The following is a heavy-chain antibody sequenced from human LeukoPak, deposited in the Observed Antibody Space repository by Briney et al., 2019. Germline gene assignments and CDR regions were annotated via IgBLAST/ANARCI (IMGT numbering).Heavy chain of an antibody. CDR1: GGSISRGGYS. Sequence: PSQTLSLTCAVSGGSISRGGYSWSWIRQPPGKGLEWIGYIYHSGSTYYNPSLKSRVTISVDRSKNQFSLKLSSVTAADTAVYYCAASYSSGLSMDYWGQGTLVTVSS. CDR2: IYHSGST. J-gene: IGHJ4*02. V-gene: IGHV4-30-2*01. D-gene: IGHD6-19*01. CDR3: AASYSSGLSMDY.